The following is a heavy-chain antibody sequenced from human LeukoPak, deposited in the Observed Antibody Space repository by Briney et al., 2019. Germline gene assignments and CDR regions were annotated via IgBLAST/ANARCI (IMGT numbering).Heavy chain of an antibody. V-gene: IGHV3-23*01. J-gene: IGHJ4*02. CDR2: ISGSGGST. D-gene: IGHD4-17*01. CDR1: GFTFINYA. Sequence: GGSLRLSCAASGFTFINYAMTWVRQAPGKGLEWVSAISGSGGSTYYADSVKGRFTISRDNSKNTPYLQVNSLRAEDTAVYYCAKGDYPRPFDYWGQGALVTVSS. CDR3: AKGDYPRPFDY.